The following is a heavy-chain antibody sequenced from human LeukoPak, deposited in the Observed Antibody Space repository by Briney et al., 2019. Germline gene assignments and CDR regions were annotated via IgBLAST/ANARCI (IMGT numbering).Heavy chain of an antibody. Sequence: PSETLSLTCTVSGGSISSGSYYWSWIRQPAGKGLEWIGRIYTSGSTNYNPSLKSRVTISVDTSKNQFSLKLSSVTAADTAVYYCASSKFSGSYYLAFDIWGQGTMVTVSS. CDR2: IYTSGST. CDR1: GGSISSGSYY. V-gene: IGHV4-61*02. D-gene: IGHD1-26*01. J-gene: IGHJ3*02. CDR3: ASSKFSGSYYLAFDI.